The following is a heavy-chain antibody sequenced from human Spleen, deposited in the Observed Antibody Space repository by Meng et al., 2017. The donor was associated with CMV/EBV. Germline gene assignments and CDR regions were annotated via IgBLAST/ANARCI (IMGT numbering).Heavy chain of an antibody. J-gene: IGHJ4*02. CDR2: TYYRSKWYS. V-gene: IGHV6-1*01. D-gene: IGHD6-6*01. CDR1: GDSVSSNSDA. Sequence: GDSVSSNSDAWNWLRQSPSRGLEWLGRTYYRSKWYSDYAMSVKSRITINPDTSKNQFSLQLNSVTPEDTAVYYCTRGRRPFSYFDHWGQGTLVTVSS. CDR3: TRGRRPFSYFDH.